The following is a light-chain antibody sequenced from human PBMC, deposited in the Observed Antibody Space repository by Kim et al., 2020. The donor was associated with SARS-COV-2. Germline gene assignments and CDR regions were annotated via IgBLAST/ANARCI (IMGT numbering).Light chain of an antibody. CDR3: QSYDSSNWV. J-gene: IGLJ3*02. CDR1: SGSIASNY. Sequence: NFMLTQPHSVSESPGKTVTISCTRSSGSIASNYVQWYQQRPGSAPSTVIYEDNQRPSGVPDRFSGSIDSSSNSASLTISGLKTADEADYYCQSYDSSNWVFGGGTQLTVL. CDR2: EDN. V-gene: IGLV6-57*04.